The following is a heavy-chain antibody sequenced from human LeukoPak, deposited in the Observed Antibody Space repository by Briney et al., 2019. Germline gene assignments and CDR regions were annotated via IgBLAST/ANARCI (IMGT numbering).Heavy chain of an antibody. CDR1: GFTFSSYS. J-gene: IGHJ3*02. CDR2: ISSSSTI. V-gene: IGHV3-48*01. D-gene: IGHD5-18*01. CDR3: AREYDTAMGNDAFDI. Sequence: RGSLRLSCAASGFTFSSYSMNWVRQAPGKGLEWVSYISSSSTIYYADSVKGRFTISRDNAKNSLYLQMNSLRAEDTAVYYCAREYDTAMGNDAFDIWGQGTMVTVSS.